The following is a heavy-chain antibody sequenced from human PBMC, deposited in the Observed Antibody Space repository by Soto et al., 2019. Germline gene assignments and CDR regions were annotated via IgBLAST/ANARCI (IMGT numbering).Heavy chain of an antibody. CDR3: ARAGAVAGYYFDY. Sequence: PSETLSLTCTVSGGSISSYYWSWIRQPPGKGLEWIGYIYYSGSTNYNPSLKSRVTISVDTSKNQFSLKLSSVTAADTAVYYCARAGAVAGYYFDYWGQGTLVTVSS. CDR1: GGSISSYY. J-gene: IGHJ4*02. D-gene: IGHD6-19*01. CDR2: IYYSGST. V-gene: IGHV4-59*12.